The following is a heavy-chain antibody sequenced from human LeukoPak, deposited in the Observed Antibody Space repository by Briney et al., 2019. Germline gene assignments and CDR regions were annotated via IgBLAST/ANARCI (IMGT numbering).Heavy chain of an antibody. J-gene: IGHJ4*02. Sequence: GGSLRLSCAASGFTFSSNYMSWVRQAPGKGLEGVSVIYSGGSTYYSDSVKGRFTISRDNSKNTLYLQMNSLRAEDTAVYYCARYHYDFWSGYFDYWGQGTLVTVSS. V-gene: IGHV3-66*02. D-gene: IGHD3-3*01. CDR1: GFTFSSNY. CDR3: ARYHYDFWSGYFDY. CDR2: IYSGGST.